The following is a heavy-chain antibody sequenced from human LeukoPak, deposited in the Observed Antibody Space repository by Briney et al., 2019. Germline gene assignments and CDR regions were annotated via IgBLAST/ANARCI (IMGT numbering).Heavy chain of an antibody. Sequence: GGSLRLSCAASGFTFSSYWMSWVRQAPGKGLEWVANIKQDGSEKYYVDSVKGRFTISRDNAKNSLYLQMNSLRAEDTAVYYCARDQHCSSTSCYRGYFDYWGQGTLVTVSS. CDR2: IKQDGSEK. J-gene: IGHJ4*02. CDR3: ARDQHCSSTSCYRGYFDY. CDR1: GFTFSSYW. V-gene: IGHV3-7*01. D-gene: IGHD2-2*01.